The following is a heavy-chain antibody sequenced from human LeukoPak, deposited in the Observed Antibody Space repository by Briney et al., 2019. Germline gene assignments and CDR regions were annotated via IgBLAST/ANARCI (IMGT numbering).Heavy chain of an antibody. D-gene: IGHD1-26*01. Sequence: SETLSLTCTVSGYSISSGYYWGWIRQPPGKGLEWIGSIYHSGSTYYNPSLKSRVTISVDTSKNQFSLKLSSVTAADTAVYYCARDPGMWELPYYFDYWGQGTLVTVSS. CDR1: GYSISSGYY. J-gene: IGHJ4*02. CDR3: ARDPGMWELPYYFDY. CDR2: IYHSGST. V-gene: IGHV4-38-2*02.